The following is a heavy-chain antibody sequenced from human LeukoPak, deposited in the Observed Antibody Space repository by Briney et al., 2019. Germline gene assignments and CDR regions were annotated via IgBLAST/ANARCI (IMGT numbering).Heavy chain of an antibody. Sequence: PSETLSLTCTVSGGSISSSSYYWGWIRQPPGKGLEWIGSIYYSGSTYYNPSLKSRVTISVDTSKNQFSLKLSSVTAADTAVYYCARARYYYDSSGYGKFDYWGQGTLVTVSS. J-gene: IGHJ4*02. V-gene: IGHV4-39*01. CDR1: GGSISSSSYY. D-gene: IGHD3-22*01. CDR2: IYYSGST. CDR3: ARARYYYDSSGYGKFDY.